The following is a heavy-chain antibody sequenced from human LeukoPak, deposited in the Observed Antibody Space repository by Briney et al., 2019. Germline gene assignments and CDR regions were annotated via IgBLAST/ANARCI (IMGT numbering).Heavy chain of an antibody. Sequence: PSETLSLTWFLSGRSISSDYSSCIRQTPGKGLEWIGDIYYSGSTNYNPSLKSRVTISVDTSKNQFSLKLSSVTAADTAVYYFAAHSSGPSHRTFDYWGQGTLVTVSS. CDR3: AAHSSGPSHRTFDY. D-gene: IGHD1/OR15-1a*01. J-gene: IGHJ4*02. CDR1: GRSISSDY. V-gene: IGHV4-59*08. CDR2: IYYSGST.